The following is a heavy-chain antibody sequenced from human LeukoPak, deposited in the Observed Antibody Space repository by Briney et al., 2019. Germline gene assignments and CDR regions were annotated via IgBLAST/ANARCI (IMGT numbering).Heavy chain of an antibody. CDR2: IIPILGIA. V-gene: IGHV1-69*02. D-gene: IGHD1-26*01. Sequence: SVKVSCKASGGTFSSYTISWVRQAPGQGLEWMGRIIPILGIANYAQKFQGRVTITADISTSTAYMELSSLRSEDTAVYYCARGVGATSHWFDPWGQGTLVTVSS. CDR1: GGTFSSYT. CDR3: ARGVGATSHWFDP. J-gene: IGHJ5*02.